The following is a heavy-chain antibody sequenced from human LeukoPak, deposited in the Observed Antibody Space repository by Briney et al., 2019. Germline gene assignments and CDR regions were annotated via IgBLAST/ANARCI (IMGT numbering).Heavy chain of an antibody. D-gene: IGHD2-2*01. CDR2: ISAYNGNT. CDR3: ARDLVPAAISYYYYGMDV. J-gene: IGHJ6*02. V-gene: IGHV1-18*01. Sequence: ASAKVSCKASGYTFTSYGISWVRQAPGQGLEWMGWISAYNGNTNYAQKLQGRVTMTTDTSTSTAYMELRSLRSDDTAVYYCARDLVPAAISYYYYGMDVWGQGTTVTVSS. CDR1: GYTFTSYG.